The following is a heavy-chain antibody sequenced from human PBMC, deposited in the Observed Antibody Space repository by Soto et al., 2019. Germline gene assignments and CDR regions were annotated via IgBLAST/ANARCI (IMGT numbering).Heavy chain of an antibody. CDR1: GGTFSSYT. D-gene: IGHD2-2*01. V-gene: IGHV1-69*02. CDR2: IIPILGIA. Sequence: SVKVSCKASGGTFSSYTISWVRQAPGQGLEWVGRIIPILGIANYAQKFQGRVTITADKSTSTAYMELSSLRSEDTAVYYCARPPMDCISTSCSYYFGYRGQGTLVTVSS. CDR3: ARPPMDCISTSCSYYFGY. J-gene: IGHJ4*02.